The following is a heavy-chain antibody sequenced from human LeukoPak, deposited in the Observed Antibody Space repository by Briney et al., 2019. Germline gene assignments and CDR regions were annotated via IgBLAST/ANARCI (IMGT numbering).Heavy chain of an antibody. V-gene: IGHV4-39*01. CDR2: IYYSGST. Sequence: PSETLSLTCTVSGGSISNSSSYWGWIRQPPGKGLEWIGSIYYSGSTYYNASLKSQVSISIDTSKNQFSLRLTSVTAADTAVYYCARQTGSGLFILPGGQGTLVTVSS. CDR1: GGSISNSSSY. D-gene: IGHD3/OR15-3a*01. J-gene: IGHJ4*02. CDR3: ARQTGSGLFILP.